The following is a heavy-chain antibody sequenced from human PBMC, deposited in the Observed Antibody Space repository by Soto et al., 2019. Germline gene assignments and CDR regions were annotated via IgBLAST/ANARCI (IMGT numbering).Heavy chain of an antibody. J-gene: IGHJ6*02. Sequence: ASVKVSCKASGYTFTSYGISWVRQAPGQGLEWMGRISAYNGNTNYAQKLQGRVTMTTDTSTSTAYMELRSLRSDDTAVYYCARGGRHDSSGYYLPFSGMDVWGQGTTVTVSS. D-gene: IGHD3-22*01. V-gene: IGHV1-18*01. CDR1: GYTFTSYG. CDR3: ARGGRHDSSGYYLPFSGMDV. CDR2: ISAYNGNT.